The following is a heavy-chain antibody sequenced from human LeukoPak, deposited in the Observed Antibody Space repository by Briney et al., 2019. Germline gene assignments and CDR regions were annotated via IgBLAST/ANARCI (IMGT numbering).Heavy chain of an antibody. J-gene: IGHJ4*02. Sequence: SETLSLTCTVSGGYISGFYWSWIRQPPEKGLEWIGYVHYSGSTNYNPSLKSRVIISVDSSKNQFSLKLSSVTAADTAVYYCATYYSDSSAYVHYLDSWGQGTLVTVSP. CDR1: GGYISGFY. V-gene: IGHV4-59*03. D-gene: IGHD3-22*01. CDR2: VHYSGST. CDR3: ATYYSDSSAYVHYLDS.